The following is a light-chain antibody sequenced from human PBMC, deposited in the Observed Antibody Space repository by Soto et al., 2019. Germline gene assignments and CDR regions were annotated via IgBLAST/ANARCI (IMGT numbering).Light chain of an antibody. CDR3: NSYTDRNTFYV. CDR2: EVS. Sequence: QSVLTQPASVSGSPGQSVTISCTGTSSDVGGYKYVSWYQQHPGKAPKLMIYEVSNRPSGVANRLSGSKSGNTASLTISGLQAEDEADYYCNSYTDRNTFYVFGTGTKVTAL. CDR1: SSDVGGYKY. J-gene: IGLJ1*01. V-gene: IGLV2-14*01.